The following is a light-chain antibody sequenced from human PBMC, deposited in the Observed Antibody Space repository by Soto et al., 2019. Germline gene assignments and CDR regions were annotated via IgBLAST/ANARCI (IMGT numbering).Light chain of an antibody. J-gene: IGKJ5*01. Sequence: EIVLTQSPATLSFSPGERATLSCTASQSVSSYLAWYQQKPGQATRLLIYDASNRATGIPARFSGSGSGTDFTLTISSLEPEDFAVYYCQQRSNWPLGITFGQGTRLEIK. CDR2: DAS. CDR1: QSVSSY. CDR3: QQRSNWPLGIT. V-gene: IGKV3-11*01.